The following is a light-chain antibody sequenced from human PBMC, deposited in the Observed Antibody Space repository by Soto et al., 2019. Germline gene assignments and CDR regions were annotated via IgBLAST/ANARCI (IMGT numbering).Light chain of an antibody. V-gene: IGKV3-20*01. CDR1: QSISSTY. Sequence: EIVLTQSPDTLSLSPGERATLSCRASQSISSTYVAWYQQKLVQAPRLLIYCASTRATVIHDRFRCSGSGTDFTLTISRLERENFAVYYCQQYSNSRPRLTFGRGTKVDIK. CDR3: QQYSNSRPRLT. J-gene: IGKJ3*01. CDR2: CAS.